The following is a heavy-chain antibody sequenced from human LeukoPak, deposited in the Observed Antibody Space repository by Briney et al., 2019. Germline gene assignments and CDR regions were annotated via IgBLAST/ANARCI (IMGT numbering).Heavy chain of an antibody. V-gene: IGHV1-69*01. Sequence: GSSVKVSCKASGGTFSSYAISWVRQAPGQGLEWMGGIIPIFGTANYAQKFQGRVTITADESTSTAYMELSSLRSEDTAVYYCARDIVVVPADKSGPDDYWGQGTLVTVSS. J-gene: IGHJ4*02. CDR1: GGTFSSYA. CDR3: ARDIVVVPADKSGPDDY. D-gene: IGHD2-2*01. CDR2: IIPIFGTA.